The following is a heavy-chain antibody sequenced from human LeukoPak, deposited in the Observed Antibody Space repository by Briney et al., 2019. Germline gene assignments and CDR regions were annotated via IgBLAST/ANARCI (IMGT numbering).Heavy chain of an antibody. D-gene: IGHD2/OR15-2a*01. CDR2: IYYDGSNK. V-gene: IGHV3-33*01. CDR1: GFAFSSYG. J-gene: IGHJ4*02. CDR3: AREIGYFDY. Sequence: GGSLRLSCAASGFAFSSYGMHWVRQAPGKGLEWVPLIYYDGSNKYYADSVKGRFTISRDNSKNTLYLQMDSLRAEDTAVYYCAREIGYFDYWGQGTLVTVSS.